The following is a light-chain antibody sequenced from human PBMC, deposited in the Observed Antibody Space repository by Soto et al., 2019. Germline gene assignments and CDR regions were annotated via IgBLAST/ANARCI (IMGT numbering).Light chain of an antibody. CDR3: QQRNIWPPVT. J-gene: IGKJ5*01. Sequence: EIVLTQSPATLSLSPGERATLSCRASPSVTNFLAWYQQKPGQAPRLLIYGAFNRATGSPARFSGSGSGTDFTLTNSSLEPEDSAIYYCQQRNIWPPVTFGQGTRLEIK. CDR1: PSVTNF. CDR2: GAF. V-gene: IGKV3-11*01.